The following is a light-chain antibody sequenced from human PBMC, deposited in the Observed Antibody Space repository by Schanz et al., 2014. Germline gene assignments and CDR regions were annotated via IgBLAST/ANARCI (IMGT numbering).Light chain of an antibody. J-gene: IGLJ2*01. V-gene: IGLV2-8*01. CDR3: SSYAGSNNLV. CDR2: EVS. Sequence: QSALTQPPSASGSPGQSVTISCTGTSSDVGDYNYVSWYQQHPGKAPKLMIYEVSKRPSGVPDRFSGSKSGNTASLTVSGLQAEDEAYYYCSSYAGSNNLVFGGGTKLPVL. CDR1: SSDVGDYNY.